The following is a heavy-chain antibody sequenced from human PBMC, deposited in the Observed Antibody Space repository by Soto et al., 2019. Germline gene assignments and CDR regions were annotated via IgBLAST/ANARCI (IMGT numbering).Heavy chain of an antibody. CDR3: VRRETFGSLNWFDP. Sequence: ASVKVSCKASVYSFTNNGVGWLRQATGQGLEWMGWLNHGRSYRGYAQKCQGRVTMTRDISIGTAYMALSSMRYADTAVYSCVRRETFGSLNWFDPWGQGTLVTVSS. D-gene: IGHD3-16*01. J-gene: IGHJ5*02. CDR2: LNHGRSYR. V-gene: IGHV1-8*01. CDR1: VYSFTNNG.